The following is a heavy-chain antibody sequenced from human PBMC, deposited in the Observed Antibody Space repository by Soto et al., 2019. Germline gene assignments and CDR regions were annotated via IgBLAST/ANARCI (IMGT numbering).Heavy chain of an antibody. J-gene: IGHJ6*02. CDR1: GFTFDIYA. D-gene: IGHD5-12*01. CDR2: IIGSGGTL. CDR3: AKHSGYDHYYDMDV. Sequence: GGSLRLSCAASGFTFDIYAMSWVRQAPGKGLEWVSTIIGSGGTLYYADSVKGRFTISRDNSENTLYVQLNSLRADDTAEYYCAKHSGYDHYYDMDVWGQGTTVTVSS. V-gene: IGHV3-23*01.